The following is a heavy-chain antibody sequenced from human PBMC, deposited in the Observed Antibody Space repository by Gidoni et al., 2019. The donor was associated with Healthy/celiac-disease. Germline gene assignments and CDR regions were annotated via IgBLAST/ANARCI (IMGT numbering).Heavy chain of an antibody. Sequence: EVQLVECGGGSVKPGGSRRPSCQASGFHFSSYSMSWVHQVPGEGLAWVSAISCSGGSTYYADAVKGRFTISRENSKNTLYLQMNRLRAEDTAVYYCAKDRYQLPYDAFDIWGQGTMVTVSS. J-gene: IGHJ3*02. CDR2: ISCSGGST. V-gene: IGHV3-23*04. CDR3: AKDRYQLPYDAFDI. CDR1: GFHFSSYS. D-gene: IGHD2-2*01.